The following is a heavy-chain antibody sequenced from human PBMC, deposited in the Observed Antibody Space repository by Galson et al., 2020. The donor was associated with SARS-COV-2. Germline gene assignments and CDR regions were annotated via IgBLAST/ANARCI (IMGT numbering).Heavy chain of an antibody. CDR3: ARFSGYSYGYGNFDY. J-gene: IGHJ4*02. D-gene: IGHD5-18*01. Sequence: ALVKVSCKASGYTFTSYGISWVRQAPGQGLEWMGWISAYNGNTNYAQKLQGRVTMTTDTSTSTAYMELRSLRSDDTAVYYCARFSGYSYGYGNFDYWGQGTLVTVSS. V-gene: IGHV1-18*04. CDR1: GYTFTSYG. CDR2: ISAYNGNT.